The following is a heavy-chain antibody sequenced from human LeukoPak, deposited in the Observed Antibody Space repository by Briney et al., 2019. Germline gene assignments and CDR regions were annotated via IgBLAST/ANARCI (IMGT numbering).Heavy chain of an antibody. CDR3: ARDFQQQLVPFDY. Sequence: SETLSLTCAVSGYSISSGYYRGWIRQPPGKGLEWIGSIYHSGSTYYNPSLKSRVTISVDTSKNQFSLKLSSVTAADTAVYYCARDFQQQLVPFDYWGQGTLVTVSS. CDR1: GYSISSGYY. CDR2: IYHSGST. D-gene: IGHD6-13*01. J-gene: IGHJ4*02. V-gene: IGHV4-38-2*02.